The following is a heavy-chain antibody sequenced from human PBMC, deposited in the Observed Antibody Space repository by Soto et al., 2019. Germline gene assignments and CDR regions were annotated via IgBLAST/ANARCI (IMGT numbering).Heavy chain of an antibody. Sequence: ASVNVSCKASGYTFNSHHIHCVRLAPGQGLEWMGIINPSGGSTTYAQKFQGRVAMTRDTSTSTVYMELSSLKSEDTAVYYCAFGQYDSSGKLGFEYWGQGTLVTGTS. D-gene: IGHD3-22*01. CDR1: GYTFNSHH. J-gene: IGHJ4*02. V-gene: IGHV1-46*02. CDR2: INPSGGST. CDR3: AFGQYDSSGKLGFEY.